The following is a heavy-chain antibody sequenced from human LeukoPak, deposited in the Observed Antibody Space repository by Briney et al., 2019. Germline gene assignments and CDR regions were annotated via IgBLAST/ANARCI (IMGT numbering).Heavy chain of an antibody. V-gene: IGHV1-18*01. J-gene: IGHJ4*02. CDR2: ISGYNGHT. CDR3: ARDSSLAA. D-gene: IGHD6-25*01. CDR1: GYSFSSYG. Sequence: ASVKVSCKASGYSFSSYGISWLRQAPGQGLEWMGWISGYNGHTNYAESLQGRVTMTTDTSTDTAYMELRILTSDDTAVYYCARDSSLAAWGQGTLVIVSS.